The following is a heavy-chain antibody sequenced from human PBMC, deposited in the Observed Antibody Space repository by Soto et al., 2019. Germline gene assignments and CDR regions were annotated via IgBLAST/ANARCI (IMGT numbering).Heavy chain of an antibody. D-gene: IGHD7-27*01. V-gene: IGHV1-18*04. J-gene: IGHJ6*02. Sequence: QVQLVQSGAEGKKPGASVKVSCEASGYTFSSHGISWVRQAPGQGLEWMGWISVYSGNTNYAQRLQGRVTMTRDIFTTAVYMELRSLRSDDTAVYYWARDKWGLEVPDYHYYAMDVWGQGTTVTVSS. CDR3: ARDKWGLEVPDYHYYAMDV. CDR1: GYTFSSHG. CDR2: ISVYSGNT.